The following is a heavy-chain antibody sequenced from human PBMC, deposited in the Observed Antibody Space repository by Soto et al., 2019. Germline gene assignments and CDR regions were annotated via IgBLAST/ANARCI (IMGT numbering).Heavy chain of an antibody. CDR1: GGTFSSYA. Sequence: SVKVSCKASGGTFSSYAISWVRQAPGQGLEWMGGIIPIFGTANYAQKFQGRVTITADESTSTAYMELSSLRSEDTAVYYCARVGSNTIFGVVTTPYYYYGVDVWGQGTTVTVSS. J-gene: IGHJ6*02. V-gene: IGHV1-69*13. CDR3: ARVGSNTIFGVVTTPYYYYGVDV. CDR2: IIPIFGTA. D-gene: IGHD3-3*01.